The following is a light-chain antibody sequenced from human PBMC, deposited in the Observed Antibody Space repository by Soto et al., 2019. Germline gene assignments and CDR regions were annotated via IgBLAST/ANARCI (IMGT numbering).Light chain of an antibody. J-gene: IGKJ1*01. V-gene: IGKV3-20*01. Sequence: EIVLTQSPGTLSLSPGERATLSCRASQGISNTFLAWYQQKPGQAPRLLIYGASSRATGTPDRFSGSGSGTDFTLSISRLEPEDFAVYYCQQYGSSPKTFGQGTKVEIK. CDR3: QQYGSSPKT. CDR1: QGISNTF. CDR2: GAS.